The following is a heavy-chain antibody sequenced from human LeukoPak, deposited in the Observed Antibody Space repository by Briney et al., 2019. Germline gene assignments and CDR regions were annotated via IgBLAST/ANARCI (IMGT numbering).Heavy chain of an antibody. CDR3: AREPTVRKYNCFDP. J-gene: IGHJ5*02. V-gene: IGHV4-59*01. CDR1: GGSISSYY. Sequence: SETLSLTCTVSGGSISSYYWSWIRQPPGKGLEWIGYIYYSGSTNYNPSLKSRVTISVDTSKNQFSLKLSSVTAADTAVYYCAREPTVRKYNCFDPWGQGTLVIVSS. D-gene: IGHD4-17*01. CDR2: IYYSGST.